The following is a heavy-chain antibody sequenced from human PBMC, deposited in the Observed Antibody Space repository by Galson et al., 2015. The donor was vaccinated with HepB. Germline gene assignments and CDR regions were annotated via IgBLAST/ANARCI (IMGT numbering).Heavy chain of an antibody. J-gene: IGHJ4*02. V-gene: IGHV3-30-3*01. D-gene: IGHD2-21*02. CDR3: ARDRHVVATTAPGH. Sequence: SLRLSCAASGFSFSGYVMYWVRLTPGRGLECVAIISHDGINKYYAASVKGRFTISRDKSNKTVYLQMNSLRSEDTGVYYCARDRHVVATTAPGHWGLGTLVIVSS. CDR2: ISHDGINK. CDR1: GFSFSGYV.